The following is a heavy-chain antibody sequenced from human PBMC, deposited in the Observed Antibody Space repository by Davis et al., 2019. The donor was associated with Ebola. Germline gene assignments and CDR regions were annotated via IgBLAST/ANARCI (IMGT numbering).Heavy chain of an antibody. J-gene: IGHJ6*02. CDR3: AREVPYGSGYYYYYGMDV. Sequence: GESLKISCAASGFTFSSYAMHWVRQAPGKGLEWVAVISYDGSNKYYADSVKGRFTISRHNSKNTLYLQMNSLRAEDTAVYYCAREVPYGSGYYYYYGMDVWGQGTTVTVSS. CDR2: ISYDGSNK. CDR1: GFTFSSYA. D-gene: IGHD3-10*01. V-gene: IGHV3-30*14.